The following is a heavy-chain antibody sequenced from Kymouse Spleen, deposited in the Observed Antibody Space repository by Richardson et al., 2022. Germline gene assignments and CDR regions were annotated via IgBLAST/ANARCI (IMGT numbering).Heavy chain of an antibody. Sequence: QVQLQESGPGLVKPSETLSLTCTVSGGSVSSGSYYWSWIRQPPGKGLEWIGYIYYSGSTNYNPSLKSRVTISVDTSKNQFSLKLSSVTAADTAVYYCARGDSSGWYYYYGMDVWGQGTTVTVSS. D-gene: IGHD6-19*01. J-gene: IGHJ6*02. CDR3: ARGDSSGWYYYYGMDV. CDR2: IYYSGST. CDR1: GGSVSSGSYY. V-gene: IGHV4-61*01.